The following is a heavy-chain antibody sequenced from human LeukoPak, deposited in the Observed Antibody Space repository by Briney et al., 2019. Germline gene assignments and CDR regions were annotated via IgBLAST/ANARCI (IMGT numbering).Heavy chain of an antibody. J-gene: IGHJ4*02. CDR2: IYYRGST. Sequence: SETLSLTCTGSGGSISSYHWSWIRQPPGKGLEGIWEIYYRGSTNYNPSLKSRGTISVDTSKNQFSMPLSSVTAADTAVYYCARHGEFLWFGEFGYFDYWGQGTLVTVSS. D-gene: IGHD3-10*01. V-gene: IGHV4-59*08. CDR3: ARHGEFLWFGEFGYFDY. CDR1: GGSISSYH.